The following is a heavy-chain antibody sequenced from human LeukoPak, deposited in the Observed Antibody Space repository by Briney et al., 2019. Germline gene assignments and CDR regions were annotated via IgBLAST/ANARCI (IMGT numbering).Heavy chain of an antibody. V-gene: IGHV1-18*04. CDR1: GYTFTGYY. Sequence: ASVKVSCKASGYTFTGYYMHWVRQAPGQGLEWMGWISAYNGNTINAQKFQGRVTMTTDTSTSTAYMELSSLRSDDTAVYFCARPGLSYGDNGFFFDYWGQGTLVTVSS. CDR2: ISAYNGNT. J-gene: IGHJ4*02. CDR3: ARPGLSYGDNGFFFDY. D-gene: IGHD4-17*01.